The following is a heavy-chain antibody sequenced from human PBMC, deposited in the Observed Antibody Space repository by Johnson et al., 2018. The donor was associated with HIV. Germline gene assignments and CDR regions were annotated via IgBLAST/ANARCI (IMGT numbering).Heavy chain of an antibody. CDR3: ARPVIAADDAFDI. CDR2: ISYDGSEK. D-gene: IGHD6-13*01. J-gene: IGHJ3*02. Sequence: QVPLVESGGGVVQPGRSLRLSCAASGFSLRSYAMHWVRQAPGKGLEWVAVISYDGSEKYFADSVKGRFAISRDSSKNTLYLQMNSLRAEDTAVYYCARPVIAADDAFDIWGQGTMVTVSS. CDR1: GFSLRSYA. V-gene: IGHV3-30*09.